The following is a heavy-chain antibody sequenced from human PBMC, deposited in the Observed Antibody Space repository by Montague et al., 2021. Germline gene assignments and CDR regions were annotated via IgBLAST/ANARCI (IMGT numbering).Heavy chain of an antibody. CDR3: ALRGRPMGRDHFDY. J-gene: IGHJ4*02. Sequence: SETLSLTCIVSSGSISSFSWAWIRQAPGKALEWIGHLYDSGNTHYNPSLHSRFTLSLDTSRNQFFLRLTSVTAADTAVYYCALRGRPMGRDHFDYWGQGTLVTVSS. D-gene: IGHD2-21*02. CDR2: LYDSGNT. CDR1: SGSISSFS. V-gene: IGHV4-59*03.